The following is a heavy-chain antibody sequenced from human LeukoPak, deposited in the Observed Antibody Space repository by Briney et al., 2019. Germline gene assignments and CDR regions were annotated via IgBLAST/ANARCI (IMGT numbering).Heavy chain of an antibody. CDR1: GFTFSNHN. D-gene: IGHD2/OR15-2a*01. Sequence: GGSLRLSCEASGFTFSNHNMNWVRQAPGKGLEWVSSINSRSNYIYYADSVKGRFTISRDSAKESLYLQMNSLRAEDTALYFCARDKVSVIPALDYWGQGTLVIVSS. J-gene: IGHJ4*02. V-gene: IGHV3-21*01. CDR2: INSRSNYI. CDR3: ARDKVSVIPALDY.